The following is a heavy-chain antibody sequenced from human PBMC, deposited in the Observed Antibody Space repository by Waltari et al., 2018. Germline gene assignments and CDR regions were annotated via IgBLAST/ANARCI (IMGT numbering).Heavy chain of an antibody. CDR1: GGTFSSYA. CDR3: TRAPERWELPPDAFDI. V-gene: IGHV1-69*05. Sequence: QVQLVQSGAEVKKPGSSVKVSCKASGGTFSSYAISWVRQAPGQGLEWMGGIIPIFGTANYAQKFQGRVTISRDDSKSIAYLQMNSLKTEDTAVYYCTRAPERWELPPDAFDIWGQGTMVTVSS. CDR2: IIPIFGTA. J-gene: IGHJ3*02. D-gene: IGHD1-26*01.